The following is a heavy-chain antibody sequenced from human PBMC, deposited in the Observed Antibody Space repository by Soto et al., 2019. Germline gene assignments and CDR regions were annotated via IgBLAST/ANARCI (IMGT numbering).Heavy chain of an antibody. J-gene: IGHJ4*02. CDR2: ISAYNGNT. V-gene: IGHV1-18*01. Sequence: QVQLVQSGAEVKKPGASVKVSCKASGYTFASYAISWMRQAPGQGLEGMGWISAYNGNTNYAQKLQGRVTMTTDTSTSTDYMELRRLRSDATAVYYCARGPPPPDYWGQGTLVTVSS. CDR1: GYTFASYA. CDR3: ARGPPPPDY.